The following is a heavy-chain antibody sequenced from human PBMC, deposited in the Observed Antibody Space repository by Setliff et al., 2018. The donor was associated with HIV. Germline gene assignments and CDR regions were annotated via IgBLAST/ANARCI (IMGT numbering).Heavy chain of an antibody. J-gene: IGHJ4*02. D-gene: IGHD2-2*01. CDR1: GDSIGAYH. CDR2: IYARGST. V-gene: IGHV4-4*09. CDR3: VTSSSWSSRLNF. Sequence: SETLSLTCSVSGDSIGAYHWSWIRRPPGKGLEWIGSIYARGSTYYNPSLKSRVTISVDRSKNQFFLRLTSVTAADTAVYYCVTSSSWSSRLNFWGPGMLVTVSS.